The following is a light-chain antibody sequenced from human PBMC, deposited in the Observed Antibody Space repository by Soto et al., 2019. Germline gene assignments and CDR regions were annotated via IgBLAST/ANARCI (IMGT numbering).Light chain of an antibody. J-gene: IGKJ4*01. CDR3: QQYKNWPPLT. Sequence: EIVLTQSPATLSLSPGERATLSCRASQSVSSYLVWYQQKPGQAPRLLIYDASNRATGIPARFSGSGSGTDFTLTISSLEPEDFAVYYCQQYKNWPPLTFGGGTKVDIK. CDR1: QSVSSY. CDR2: DAS. V-gene: IGKV3-11*01.